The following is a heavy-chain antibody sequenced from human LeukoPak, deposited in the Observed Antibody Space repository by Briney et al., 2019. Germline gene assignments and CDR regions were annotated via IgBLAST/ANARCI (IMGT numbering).Heavy chain of an antibody. CDR2: ISWNSGII. CDR3: ARERLTVDAFDI. D-gene: IGHD2-21*02. V-gene: IGHV3-9*01. CDR1: GFKFDDYA. J-gene: IGHJ3*02. Sequence: GTSLRLSCAASGFKFDDYAVHWVQQGPGKGLEWVSGISWNSGIIDYADSVKGRFTISRDNAKSSLFLQMNSLRVEDTALYYCARERLTVDAFDIWGPGTVVTVSS.